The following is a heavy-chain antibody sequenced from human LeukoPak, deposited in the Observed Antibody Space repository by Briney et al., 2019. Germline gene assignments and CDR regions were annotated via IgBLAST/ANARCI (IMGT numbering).Heavy chain of an antibody. D-gene: IGHD2-21*02. V-gene: IGHV3-23*01. CDR3: AKSRCGGDCYSRNAFDI. J-gene: IGHJ3*02. CDR2: ISGSGGST. CDR1: GFTFSSYA. Sequence: GGSLRLSCAASGFTFSSYAMSWVRQAPGKGLEWVSAISGSGGSTYYADSVKGRFTISRDNSKNTLYLQMNSLRAEDTAVYYCAKSRCGGDCYSRNAFDIWGQGTMVTVSS.